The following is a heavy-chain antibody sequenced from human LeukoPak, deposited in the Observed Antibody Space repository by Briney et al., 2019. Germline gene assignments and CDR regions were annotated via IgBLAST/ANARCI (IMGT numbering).Heavy chain of an antibody. CDR1: GGSISSSSYY. V-gene: IGHV4-39*01. D-gene: IGHD3-3*01. CDR2: IYYSGST. Sequence: SETLSLTCTVSGGSISSSSYYWGWTRQPPGKGLEWIGSIYYSGSTYYNPSLKSRVTISVDTSKNQFSLKLSSVTAADTAVYYCARHPNKRFLEWLLYFDYWGQGTLVTVSS. J-gene: IGHJ4*02. CDR3: ARHPNKRFLEWLLYFDY.